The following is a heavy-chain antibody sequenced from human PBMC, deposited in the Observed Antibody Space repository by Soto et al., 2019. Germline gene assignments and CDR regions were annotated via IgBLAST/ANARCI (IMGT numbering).Heavy chain of an antibody. V-gene: IGHV4-30-2*01. CDR1: GGSISSGGYS. CDR3: YFEN. Sequence: PSETLSLTCAVSGGSISSGGYSWSWIRQPPGKGLEWIGYIYHSGSTYYNPSLKSRVTISVDRSKNQFSLKLSSVTAADYGAKGYYFENWGQGALVTVSS. D-gene: IGHD4-17*01. CDR2: IYHSGST. J-gene: IGHJ4*02.